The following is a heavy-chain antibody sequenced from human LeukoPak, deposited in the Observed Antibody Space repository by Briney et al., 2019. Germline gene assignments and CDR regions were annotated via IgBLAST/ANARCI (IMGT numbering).Heavy chain of an antibody. V-gene: IGHV3-7*01. J-gene: IGHJ3*02. D-gene: IGHD4-23*01. CDR1: GFTFSSYW. CDR3: ARDFYAYGGKVAFDI. CDR2: IKQDGSEK. Sequence: GGSLRLSCAASGFTFSSYWMSWVRQAPGKGLEWVANIKQDGSEKYYVDSVKGRFTISRDNAKNSLYLQMNSLRAEDTAVYYCARDFYAYGGKVAFDIWGQGTMVTVSS.